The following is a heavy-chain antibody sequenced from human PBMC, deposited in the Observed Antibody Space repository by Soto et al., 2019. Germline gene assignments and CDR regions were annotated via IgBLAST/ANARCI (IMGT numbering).Heavy chain of an antibody. V-gene: IGHV3-30*18. Sequence: PVGSLRLSGAASGFTFSSYGVHWVRQAPGKGLEWVAVISYDGSNKYYADSVKGRFTISRDNSKNTLYLQMNSLRAEDTAVYYCAKPYSNYHFDYWGQGTLVTVSS. D-gene: IGHD4-4*01. CDR3: AKPYSNYHFDY. J-gene: IGHJ4*02. CDR2: ISYDGSNK. CDR1: GFTFSSYG.